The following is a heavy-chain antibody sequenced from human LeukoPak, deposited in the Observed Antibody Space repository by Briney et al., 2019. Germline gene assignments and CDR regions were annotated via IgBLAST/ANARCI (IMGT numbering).Heavy chain of an antibody. CDR1: GGSITSNYYY. Sequence: PSETLSLTCTVSGGSITSNYYYWGWIRQPPGKGLEWIGSIYYSGSTYYNPSLKSRVTISVDTSKNQFSLKLSSVTAADTAVYHCARRRYDASGYYPSRGRYFDYWGQGTLVTVSS. CDR2: IYYSGST. CDR3: ARRRYDASGYYPSRGRYFDY. D-gene: IGHD3-22*01. V-gene: IGHV4-39*07. J-gene: IGHJ4*02.